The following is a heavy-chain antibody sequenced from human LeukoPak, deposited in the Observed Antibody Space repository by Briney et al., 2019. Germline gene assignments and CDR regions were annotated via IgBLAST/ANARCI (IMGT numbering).Heavy chain of an antibody. CDR1: GGTFITYA. J-gene: IGHJ4*02. CDR2: INPNSGGT. Sequence: ASVKVSCKASGGTFITYAISWVRQAPGQGLEWMGWINPNSGGTNYAQKFQGWVTMTRDTSISTAYMELSRLRSDDTAVCYCARGEGSSWYLVYYWGQGTLVTVSS. V-gene: IGHV1-2*04. D-gene: IGHD6-13*01. CDR3: ARGEGSSWYLVYY.